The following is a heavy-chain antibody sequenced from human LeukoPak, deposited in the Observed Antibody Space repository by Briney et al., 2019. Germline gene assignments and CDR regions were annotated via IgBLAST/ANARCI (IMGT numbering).Heavy chain of an antibody. CDR1: GFTFRIYA. J-gene: IGHJ6*03. V-gene: IGHV3-30*04. Sequence: PGRSLRLSCAASGFTFRIYAMHWVRQAPGKGLEWVAFTSYDGSNKYYADPVKGRFTISRDSSKNTLYLQMNSLRAEDTAVYYCARDHDWDYMDVWGKGTTVTVSS. D-gene: IGHD3-9*01. CDR2: TSYDGSNK. CDR3: ARDHDWDYMDV.